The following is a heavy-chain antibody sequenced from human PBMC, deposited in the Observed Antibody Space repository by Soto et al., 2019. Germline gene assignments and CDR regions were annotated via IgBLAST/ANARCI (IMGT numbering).Heavy chain of an antibody. Sequence: PSETLSLTCTVSGGSSGGSNYFWGWILQSPGTGLEWLGTIYSSGSTYYNPSLKSRITMSLDTSKNQFSLNLGPVTAADTAVYYCTRRRFGVRGVTTMDVWGPETTVTVSS. D-gene: IGHD3-10*01. V-gene: IGHV4-39*01. CDR3: TRRRFGVRGVTTMDV. CDR1: GGSSGGSNYF. CDR2: IYSSGST. J-gene: IGHJ6*02.